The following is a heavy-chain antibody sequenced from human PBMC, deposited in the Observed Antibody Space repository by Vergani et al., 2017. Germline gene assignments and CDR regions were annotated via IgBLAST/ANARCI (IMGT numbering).Heavy chain of an antibody. CDR2: IYPGDSDT. CDR1: GYSFTSYW. D-gene: IGHD2-15*01. V-gene: IGHV5-51*01. CDR3: ARRYCSGGSCYRFFDY. J-gene: IGHJ4*02. Sequence: EVQLVQSGAEVKKPGESLKISCKGSGYSFTSYWIGWVRQMPGKGLEWMGIIYPGDSDTRYSPSFQGKVTISADKSISTAYLQWSSLKASDTAMYYCARRYCSGGSCYRFFDYWGQGTLVTVSS.